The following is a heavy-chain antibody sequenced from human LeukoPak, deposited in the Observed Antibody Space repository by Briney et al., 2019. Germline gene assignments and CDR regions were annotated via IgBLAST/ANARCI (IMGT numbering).Heavy chain of an antibody. D-gene: IGHD6-13*01. CDR2: ISYDGSNK. CDR3: AKDVERGYSSSWYNY. J-gene: IGHJ4*02. CDR1: GFTFSSYG. Sequence: GRSLRLSCAASGFTFSSYGMHWVRQAPGKGVEWVAVISYDGSNKYYADSVKGRFTISRDNSKNTLYLRMNSLRAEDTAVYYCAKDVERGYSSSWYNYWGQGTLVTVSS. V-gene: IGHV3-30*18.